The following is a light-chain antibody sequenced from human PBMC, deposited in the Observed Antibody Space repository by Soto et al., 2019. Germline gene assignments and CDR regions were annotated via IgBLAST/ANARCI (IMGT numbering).Light chain of an antibody. Sequence: DIQMTQSPSSLSASVGYRFTITCRASQSISNYLNWYQQKPGKAPKLLIYAASSLQSGVPSRFSGSGSGTDFTLTISSLQPEDFATYYCQQSYNTPITFGQGTQLEIK. CDR2: AAS. V-gene: IGKV1-39*01. J-gene: IGKJ5*01. CDR3: QQSYNTPIT. CDR1: QSISNY.